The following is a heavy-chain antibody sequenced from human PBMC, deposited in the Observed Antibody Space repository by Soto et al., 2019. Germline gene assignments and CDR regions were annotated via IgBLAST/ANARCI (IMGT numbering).Heavy chain of an antibody. J-gene: IGHJ6*02. CDR2: IFYSGST. CDR3: ARHLTYCSAGSCYSDFPYYGMDV. CDR1: GGSISSSSYY. Sequence: QLQLQESGPGLVKPSETLSLTCTVSGGSISSSSYYWGWIRQPPGKGLEWIGSIFYSGSTYYNPALKSRVTRSVDTSMNQFALKLSSVTAADTAVYYCARHLTYCSAGSCYSDFPYYGMDVWGQGTTVTVSS. D-gene: IGHD2-15*01. V-gene: IGHV4-39*01.